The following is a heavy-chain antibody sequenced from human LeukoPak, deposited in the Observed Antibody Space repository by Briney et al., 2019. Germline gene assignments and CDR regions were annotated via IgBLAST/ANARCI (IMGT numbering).Heavy chain of an antibody. CDR2: INHSGST. CDR3: ARAGVVVVPAAILGPGGMDV. J-gene: IGHJ6*02. V-gene: IGHV4-34*01. D-gene: IGHD2-2*01. Sequence: PSETLSLTCAVYGGSFSGYYWSRIRQPPGKGLEWIGEINHSGSTNYNPSLKSRVTISVDTSKNQFSLKLSSVTAADTAVYYCARAGVVVVPAAILGPGGMDVWGQGTTVTVSS. CDR1: GGSFSGYY.